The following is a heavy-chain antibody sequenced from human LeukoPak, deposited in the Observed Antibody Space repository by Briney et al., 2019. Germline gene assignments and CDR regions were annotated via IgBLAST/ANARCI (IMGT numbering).Heavy chain of an antibody. J-gene: IGHJ4*02. CDR3: ARKIEGGVTGSDY. V-gene: IGHV3-23*01. CDR2: ISGSGDST. D-gene: IGHD1-26*01. Sequence: PGGSLRLSCAASGFTFSYYATRWVRQAPGKGLEWVSAISGSGDSTYYADSVKGRFTISRDSSKNTLYLQMNNLRAEDTAVYYCARKIEGGVTGSDYWGQGTLVTVSS. CDR1: GFTFSYYA.